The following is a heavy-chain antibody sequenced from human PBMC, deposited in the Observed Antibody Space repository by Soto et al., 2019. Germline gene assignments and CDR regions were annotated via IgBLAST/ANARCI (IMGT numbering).Heavy chain of an antibody. CDR1: GGSISSGGYY. D-gene: IGHD2-15*01. J-gene: IGHJ4*02. CDR2: IYYSGST. Sequence: QVQLQESGPGLVKPSQTLSLTCTVSGGSISSGGYYWSWIRQHPGKGLEGIGYIYYSGSTYYNPSLKSRVTISVDTSKNQCSLKLRSVTAADTAVYYCATSVVVAATAFNYWGQGTLVTVSS. CDR3: ATSVVVAATAFNY. V-gene: IGHV4-31*03.